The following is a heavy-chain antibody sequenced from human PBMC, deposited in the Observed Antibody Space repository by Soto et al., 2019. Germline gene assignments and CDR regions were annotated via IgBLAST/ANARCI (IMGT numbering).Heavy chain of an antibody. CDR1: GFTFAGYA. D-gene: IGHD1-1*01. CDR3: ARRRSEGTDY. J-gene: IGHJ4*02. Sequence: GGSLRLSCAASGFTFAGYAMHWARQAPGKGLEWVSYISSGASNIYYADSVKGRFTISRDNAKNSVLLQMNSLRPEDTAVYYCARRRSEGTDYWGQGTLVTVSS. V-gene: IGHV3-21*04. CDR2: ISSGASNI.